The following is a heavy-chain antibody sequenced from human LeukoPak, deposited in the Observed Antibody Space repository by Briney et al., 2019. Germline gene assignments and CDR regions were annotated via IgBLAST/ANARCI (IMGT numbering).Heavy chain of an antibody. J-gene: IGHJ3*02. CDR3: ARDSTSSYCGGDCYAFDI. CDR1: GGSFSGYY. CDR2: INHSGST. Sequence: SETLSLTCAVYGGSFSGYYWSWIRQPPGKGLEWIGEINHSGSTNYNPSLKSRVTTSVDTSKNQFSLKLSSVTAADTAVYYCARDSTSSYCGGDCYAFDIWGQGTMVTVSS. D-gene: IGHD2-21*02. V-gene: IGHV4-34*01.